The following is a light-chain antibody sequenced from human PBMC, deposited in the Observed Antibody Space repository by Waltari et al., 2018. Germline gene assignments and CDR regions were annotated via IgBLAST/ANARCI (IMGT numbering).Light chain of an antibody. J-gene: IGLJ1*01. CDR1: SRYVCGYNY. CDR3: SSYTASRLYD. Sequence: QSALTQPASVSGSPGQSITIPCSRTSRYVCGYNYVSWYQQYPGKAPKPVIHDVSSRPSGTSDRFSGSKSGNTASLIISVLQADDEADYYCSSYTASRLYDFGTGTKVTVL. CDR2: DVS. V-gene: IGLV2-14*03.